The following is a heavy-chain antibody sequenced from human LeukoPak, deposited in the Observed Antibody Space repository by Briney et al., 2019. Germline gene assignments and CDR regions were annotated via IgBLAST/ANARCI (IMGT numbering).Heavy chain of an antibody. CDR3: ARHYDYVWGSYRHLPNWFDP. V-gene: IGHV4-39*01. Sequence: PSETLSLTCTVPGGSISSSSYYWGWIRQPPGKGLEWIGSIYYSGSTYYNPSLKSRVTISVDTSKNQFSLKLSSVTAADTAVYYCARHYDYVWGSYRHLPNWFDPWGQGTLVTVSS. D-gene: IGHD3-16*02. CDR2: IYYSGST. J-gene: IGHJ5*02. CDR1: GGSISSSSYY.